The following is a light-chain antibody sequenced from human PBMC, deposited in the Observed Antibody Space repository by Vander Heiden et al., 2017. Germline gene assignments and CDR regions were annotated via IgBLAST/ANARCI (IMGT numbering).Light chain of an antibody. J-gene: IGLJ3*02. Sequence: QSALTQPASVSGSPGQSFPISCTGTSSDVGGYNYVSWYQQHPGKAPKLMIYDVSNRPSGVSNRFSGSKSGNTASLTISGLQAEDEADYYCSSYTSSSTPWVFGGGTKLTVL. CDR2: DVS. V-gene: IGLV2-14*01. CDR3: SSYTSSSTPWV. CDR1: SSDVGGYNY.